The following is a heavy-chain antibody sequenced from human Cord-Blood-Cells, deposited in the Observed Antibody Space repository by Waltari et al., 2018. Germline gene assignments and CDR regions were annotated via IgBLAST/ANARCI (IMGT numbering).Heavy chain of an antibody. J-gene: IGHJ3*02. V-gene: IGHV3-9*01. CDR1: GFTFDDYA. CDR2: ISWNSGSI. CDR3: AKDYSGSYYSAFDI. Sequence: EVQLVESGGGLVQPGRSLRLSCAASGFTFDDYAMPWVQQAPGKGLEWVSGISWNSGSIGYADSVKGRFTISRDNAKNSLYLQMNSLRAEDTALYYCAKDYSGSYYSAFDIWGQGTMVTVSS. D-gene: IGHD1-26*01.